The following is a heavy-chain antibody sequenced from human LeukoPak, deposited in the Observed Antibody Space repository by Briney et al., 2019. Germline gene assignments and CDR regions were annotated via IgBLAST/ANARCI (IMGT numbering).Heavy chain of an antibody. CDR2: IRSKAYGGTT. CDR1: GFTFGDYA. Sequence: GGSLRLSCTASGFTFGDYAMSWFRQAPGKGLEWVGFIRSKAYGGTTEYAASVKGGFTISRDDSKSIAYLQMNSLKTEDTAVYYCTRNRIHKLWGLNWFDPWGQGTLVTVSS. V-gene: IGHV3-49*03. CDR3: TRNRIHKLWGLNWFDP. J-gene: IGHJ5*02. D-gene: IGHD1-14*01.